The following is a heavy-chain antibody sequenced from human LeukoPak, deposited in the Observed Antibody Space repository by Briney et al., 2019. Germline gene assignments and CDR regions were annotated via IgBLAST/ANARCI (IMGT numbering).Heavy chain of an antibody. D-gene: IGHD2-15*01. CDR1: GGSLSNHY. CDR2: IYPSGST. V-gene: IGHV4-4*09. Sequence: SETLSLTCTVSGGSLSNHYWSRIRQPPGRGLEWIGYIYPSGSTNYNPSLKSRVTISLDTSKNQFSLKLTSLTAADTALYYCARHHLADLLVDNWFDPWGQGTLVTVSS. J-gene: IGHJ5*02. CDR3: ARHHLADLLVDNWFDP.